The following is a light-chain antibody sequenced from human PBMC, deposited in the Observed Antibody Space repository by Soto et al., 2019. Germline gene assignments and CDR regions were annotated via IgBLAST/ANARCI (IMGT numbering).Light chain of an antibody. CDR2: ATS. CDR3: KQSKSFPLT. V-gene: IGKV1-12*01. J-gene: IGKJ4*01. Sequence: DIQMTQSPSSLSASLGDRVTITCRASQAIDSWLAWYQQKPGEAPKVLIYATSSMRSGVPSRFSGSGSGTDFSLTISSLHPEDLATYYCKQSKSFPLTFGGGTKV. CDR1: QAIDSW.